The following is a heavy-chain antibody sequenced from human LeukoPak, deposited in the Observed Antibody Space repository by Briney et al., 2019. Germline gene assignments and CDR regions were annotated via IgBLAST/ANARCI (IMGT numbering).Heavy chain of an antibody. D-gene: IGHD5-18*01. Sequence: RASETLSLTCTVSGVSISGYYWSWIRQPPGKGLEWIGYIYYSGSTNYNPSLKSRVTISVDTSKNQFSLKLCSVTAADTAVYYCARTTEGGYTYDYFYYYYMDVWGKGTTVTISS. CDR1: GVSISGYY. CDR3: ARTTEGGYTYDYFYYYYMDV. CDR2: IYYSGST. V-gene: IGHV4-59*01. J-gene: IGHJ6*03.